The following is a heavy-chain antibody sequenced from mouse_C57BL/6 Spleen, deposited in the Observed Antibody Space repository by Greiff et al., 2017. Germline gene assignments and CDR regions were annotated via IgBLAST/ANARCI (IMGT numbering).Heavy chain of an antibody. J-gene: IGHJ1*03. D-gene: IGHD1-1*01. V-gene: IGHV5-6*02. CDR2: ISSGGSYT. Sequence: DVMLVESGGDLVKPGGSLKLSCAASGFTFSSYGMSWVRQTPDKRLEWVATISSGGSYTYYPDSVKGRFTISRDNAKNTLYLQMSSLKSEDTAMDYCARQDGSSYWYFDVWGTGTTVTVSS. CDR3: ARQDGSSYWYFDV. CDR1: GFTFSSYG.